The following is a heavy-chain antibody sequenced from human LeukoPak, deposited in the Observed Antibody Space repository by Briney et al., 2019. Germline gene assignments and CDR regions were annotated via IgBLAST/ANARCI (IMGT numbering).Heavy chain of an antibody. Sequence: GGSLRLSCAASGFTFSSYGMHWVRQAPGKGLEGVAFIRYDGSNKYYADSVKGRFTISRDNSKNTLYLQMNSLRAEDTAVYYCAKDRGYSWDFQHWSQGTLVTVSS. CDR2: IRYDGSNK. D-gene: IGHD5-18*01. CDR1: GFTFSSYG. V-gene: IGHV3-30*02. CDR3: AKDRGYSWDFQH. J-gene: IGHJ1*01.